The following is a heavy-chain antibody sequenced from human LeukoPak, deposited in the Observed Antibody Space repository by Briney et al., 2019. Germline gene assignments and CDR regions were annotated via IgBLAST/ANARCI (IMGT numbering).Heavy chain of an antibody. CDR3: ARGHDNSPLSY. CDR1: GGTFSSYA. CDR2: IIPILGIA. D-gene: IGHD3-9*01. Sequence: SVKVSCKASGGTFSSYAISWVRQAPGQGLEWMGRIIPILGIANYAQKFQGRVTITADKSTSTAYMELSSLRSEDTAVYYCARGHDNSPLSYWGQGTLVTVSS. J-gene: IGHJ4*02. V-gene: IGHV1-69*04.